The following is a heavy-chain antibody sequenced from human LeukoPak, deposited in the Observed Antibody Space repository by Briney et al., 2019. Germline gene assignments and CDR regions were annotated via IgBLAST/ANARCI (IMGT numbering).Heavy chain of an antibody. CDR1: GFTFSSYW. CDR3: ARGGYLSYYYYMDV. V-gene: IGHV3-7*03. CDR2: IKTDGSQI. Sequence: GGSLRLSCVASGFTFSSYWMTWVRQAPGKGLEWVANIKTDGSQIYYVDSVKGRFTISRDNAKNSLYLQMNSLRAEDTAVYYCARGGYLSYYYYMDVWGKGTTVTISS. J-gene: IGHJ6*03. D-gene: IGHD5-18*01.